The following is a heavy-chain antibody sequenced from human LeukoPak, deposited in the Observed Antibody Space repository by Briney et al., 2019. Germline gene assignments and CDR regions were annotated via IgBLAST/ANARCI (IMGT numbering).Heavy chain of an antibody. Sequence: GGSLRLSCAASGFTFSSYWMHWVRQAPGKGLVWVSRINSDGSSTSYADPVKGRFTISRDNAKNTLYLQMNSLRAEDTAVYYCARADYREDDAFDIWGQGTMVTVSS. V-gene: IGHV3-74*01. CDR2: INSDGSST. CDR3: ARADYREDDAFDI. J-gene: IGHJ3*02. CDR1: GFTFSSYW. D-gene: IGHD4-11*01.